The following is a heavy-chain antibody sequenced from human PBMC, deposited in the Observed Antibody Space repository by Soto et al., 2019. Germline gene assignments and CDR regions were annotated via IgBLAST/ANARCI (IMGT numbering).Heavy chain of an antibody. Sequence: QVQLQQWGAGLLKPSETLSLTCAVYGGSFSGYYWSWIRQPPGKGLEWIGEINHSGSTNYNPSLKSRVTISVDTSKNQFSLKLSSVTAADTAVYYCARAPGQDCISTSCYPRSNWFDPWGQGTLVTVSS. CDR2: INHSGST. D-gene: IGHD2-2*01. CDR1: GGSFSGYY. J-gene: IGHJ5*02. CDR3: ARAPGQDCISTSCYPRSNWFDP. V-gene: IGHV4-34*01.